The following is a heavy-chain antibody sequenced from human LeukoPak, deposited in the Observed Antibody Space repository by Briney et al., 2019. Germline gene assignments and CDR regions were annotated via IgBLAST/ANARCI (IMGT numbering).Heavy chain of an antibody. Sequence: PSETLSLTCTVSGGSISSYYWGWIRQPPGKGLEWIGSIYYSGSTYYNPSLKSRVTISVDTSKNQFSLKLSSVTAADTAVYYCATLTTPGWFNPWGQGTLVTVSS. CDR2: IYYSGST. V-gene: IGHV4-39*07. CDR3: ATLTTPGWFNP. CDR1: GGSISSYY. J-gene: IGHJ5*02. D-gene: IGHD1-1*01.